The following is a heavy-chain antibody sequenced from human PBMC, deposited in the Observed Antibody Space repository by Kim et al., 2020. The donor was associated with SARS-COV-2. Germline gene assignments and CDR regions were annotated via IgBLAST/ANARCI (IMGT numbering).Heavy chain of an antibody. Sequence: KYSQKFQGRVTITRDTSASTAYMELSSLRSEDTAVYYCARFWSRGFGALDWGQGTLVTVSS. V-gene: IGHV1-3*01. D-gene: IGHD3-10*01. CDR3: ARFWSRGFGALD. J-gene: IGHJ4*02.